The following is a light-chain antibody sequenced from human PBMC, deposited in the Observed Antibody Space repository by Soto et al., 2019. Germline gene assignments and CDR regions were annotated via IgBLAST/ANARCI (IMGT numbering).Light chain of an antibody. Sequence: QSVLTQPASVSGSPGQSSAISCTVATSDVGGYNYVSWYQQHPGKVPKLLIHEVSNRPSGVSNRFSGSKSGNTASLTISGLQAEDEADYYCLSKTSTISYVFGTGTKVTVL. CDR1: TSDVGGYNY. J-gene: IGLJ1*01. CDR3: LSKTSTISYV. CDR2: EVS. V-gene: IGLV2-14*01.